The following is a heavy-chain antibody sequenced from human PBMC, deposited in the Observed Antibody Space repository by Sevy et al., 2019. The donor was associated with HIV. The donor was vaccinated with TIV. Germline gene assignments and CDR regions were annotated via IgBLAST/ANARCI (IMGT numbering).Heavy chain of an antibody. CDR2: ISYDGSNK. CDR1: GFTFSSYG. D-gene: IGHD3-10*01. J-gene: IGHJ4*02. CDR3: AKEGVGRFGELFVDDY. Sequence: GGSLRLSCAASGFTFSSYGMHWVRQAPGKGLEWVAVISYDGSNKYNADSVKGRFTISRENSKNTLYLQMNSLRAEDTAVYYCAKEGVGRFGELFVDDYWGQGTLVTVSS. V-gene: IGHV3-30*18.